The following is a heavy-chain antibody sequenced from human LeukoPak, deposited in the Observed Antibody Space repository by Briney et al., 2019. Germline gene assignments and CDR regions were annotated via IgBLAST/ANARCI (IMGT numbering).Heavy chain of an antibody. CDR2: IVVGSGNT. CDR1: GFTFTRSA. Sequence: ASVKVSCKASGFTFTRSAMQWVRQARGQRLEWIGWIVVGSGNTNYAQKFQERVTITRDMSTSTAYMELSSLRSGDTAVYYCAAEDYFDSSGFGSKWGQGTLVTVSS. J-gene: IGHJ4*02. CDR3: AAEDYFDSSGFGSK. V-gene: IGHV1-58*02. D-gene: IGHD3-22*01.